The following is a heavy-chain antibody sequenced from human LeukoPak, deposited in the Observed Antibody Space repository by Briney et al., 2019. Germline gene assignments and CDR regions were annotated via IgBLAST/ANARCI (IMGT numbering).Heavy chain of an antibody. CDR1: GYSFTNYW. J-gene: IGHJ4*02. Sequence: GKSLKISCKGSGYSFTNYWIGWVRQMPGKGLEWMGIIYPGDSDTRYSPSFQGQVTFSADKTISTAYLQWSSLKASDTAMYYCARQRRTYYFDYWGQGTLVTASA. CDR3: ARQRRTYYFDY. CDR2: IYPGDSDT. V-gene: IGHV5-51*01.